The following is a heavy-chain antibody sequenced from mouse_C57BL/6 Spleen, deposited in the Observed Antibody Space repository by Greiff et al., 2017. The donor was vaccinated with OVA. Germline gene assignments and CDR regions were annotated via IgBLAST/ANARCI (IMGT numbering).Heavy chain of an antibody. CDR1: GYTFTSYW. V-gene: IGHV1-72*01. D-gene: IGHD1-1*01. CDR2: IDPNSGGT. J-gene: IGHJ4*01. CDR3: SREGITTAVATGECAMDY. Sequence: VQLQQPGAELVKPGASVKLSCKASGYTFTSYWMHWVKQRPGRGLEWIGRIDPNSGGTKYNEKFKSKATLTVDKPSSTASMQLSSLTSEDSAVSECSREGITTAVATGECAMDYWGQGTSVTVSS.